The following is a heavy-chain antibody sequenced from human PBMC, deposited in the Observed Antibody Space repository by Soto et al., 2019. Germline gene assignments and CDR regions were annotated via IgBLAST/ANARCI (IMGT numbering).Heavy chain of an antibody. CDR3: ARDYYYDSSGANGAFDI. CDR2: ISYDGSNK. J-gene: IGHJ3*02. D-gene: IGHD3-22*01. V-gene: IGHV3-30-3*01. Sequence: GGSLRLSCAASGFTFSSYAMHWVRQAPGKGLEWVAVISYDGSNKYYADSVKGRFTISRDNSKNTLYLQMNSLRAEDTAVYYCARDYYYDSSGANGAFDIWGQGTMVTVSS. CDR1: GFTFSSYA.